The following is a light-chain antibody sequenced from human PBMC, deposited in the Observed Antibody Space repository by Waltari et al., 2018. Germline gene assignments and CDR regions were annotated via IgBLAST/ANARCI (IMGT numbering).Light chain of an antibody. CDR2: AAA. Sequence: DIQLPQSPSSLSASVGDIVTIACRARQSISNYLNWYQQKPCKAPKPLIYAAASLQSGVPARFSGSGYGTDVTLTISSLQPEDFATYYCQQTYSTPPTCGGGTKVEIK. J-gene: IGKJ4*01. V-gene: IGKV1-39*01. CDR1: QSISNY. CDR3: QQTYSTPPT.